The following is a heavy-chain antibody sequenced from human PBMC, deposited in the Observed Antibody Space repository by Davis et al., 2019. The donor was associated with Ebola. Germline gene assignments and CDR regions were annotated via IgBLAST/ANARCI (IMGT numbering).Heavy chain of an antibody. CDR3: ARGILAEGLDS. V-gene: IGHV1-69*04. Sequence: SVTVSCKTSGYTFGEYGYNWVRQAPGQRLEWMGRVLPILGATNYAQNFQGRVTITADKSTYTVYMELSSLRSEDTAVYYCARGILAEGLDSWGQGTLVSVSS. J-gene: IGHJ4*02. CDR1: GYTFGEYG. CDR2: VLPILGAT. D-gene: IGHD5-18*01.